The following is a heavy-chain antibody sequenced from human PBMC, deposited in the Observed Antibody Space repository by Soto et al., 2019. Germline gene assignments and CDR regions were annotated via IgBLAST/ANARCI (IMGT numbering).Heavy chain of an antibody. CDR3: ARLGGYYQAFDQ. CDR1: GGSINNYY. CDR2: IYYSGST. V-gene: IGHV4-59*08. J-gene: IGHJ4*02. D-gene: IGHD3-22*01. Sequence: SETLSLTCTVSGGSINNYYWSWFRQPPGKGLAWIGYIYYSGSTTHKPSLKSRVTISVDTSKNQFFLKLNSVTAADTAVYYCARLGGYYQAFDQWGQGSLVTVSS.